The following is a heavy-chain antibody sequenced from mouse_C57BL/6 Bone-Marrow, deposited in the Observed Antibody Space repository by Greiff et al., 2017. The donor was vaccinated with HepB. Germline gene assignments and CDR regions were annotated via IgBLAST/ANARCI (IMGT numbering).Heavy chain of an antibody. D-gene: IGHD3-2*02. CDR2: IYPGSGNT. V-gene: IGHV1-76*01. CDR1: GYTFTDYY. CDR3: ARLDSSGYVTDY. Sequence: QVQLQQSGAELVRPGASVKLSCKASGYTFTDYYINWVKQRPGQGLEWIARIYPGSGNTYYNEKFKGKATLTAEKSSSTAYMQLSSLTSEDSAVYFCARLDSSGYVTDYWGQGTTRTVSS. J-gene: IGHJ2*01.